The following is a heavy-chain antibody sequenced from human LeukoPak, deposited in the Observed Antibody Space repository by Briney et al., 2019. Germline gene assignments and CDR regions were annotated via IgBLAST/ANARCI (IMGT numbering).Heavy chain of an antibody. CDR3: ARDSVVPAAATGY. CDR1: GFTFSSCS. V-gene: IGHV3-21*01. CDR2: ISSSSSYI. Sequence: GGSLRLSCAASGFTFSSCSMNWVRQAPGKGLEWVSSISSSSSYIYYADSVKGRFTISRDNAKNSLYLQMNSLRAEDTAVYYCARDSVVPAAATGYWGQGTLVTVSS. J-gene: IGHJ4*02. D-gene: IGHD2-2*01.